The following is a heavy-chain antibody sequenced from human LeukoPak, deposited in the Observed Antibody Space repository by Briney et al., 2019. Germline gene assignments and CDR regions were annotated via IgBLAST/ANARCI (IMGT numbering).Heavy chain of an antibody. CDR3: ATVGPLLTMIVVVTPPRFAY. CDR2: FDPEDGET. CDR1: GYTLTELS. D-gene: IGHD3-22*01. V-gene: IGHV1-24*01. J-gene: IGHJ4*02. Sequence: ASVKVSCKVSGYTLTELSMHWVRQAPGKGLEWMGGFDPEDGETIYAQKFQGRVTMTEDTSTDTAYMELSSLRSEDTAVYYCATVGPLLTMIVVVTPPRFAYWGQGTLVPVS.